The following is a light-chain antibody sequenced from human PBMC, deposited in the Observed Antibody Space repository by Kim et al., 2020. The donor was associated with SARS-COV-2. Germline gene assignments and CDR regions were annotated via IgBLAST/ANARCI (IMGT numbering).Light chain of an antibody. V-gene: IGLV7-46*01. J-gene: IGLJ3*02. CDR3: LLSYGDVRV. CDR2: DTN. Sequence: GGTGTRTCESSTGAVTSGHWPYWFQQRPGQTPKTLIYDTNYKHSWTPARFSGSLLGGKAALTLSGAQPDDEADYYCLLSYGDVRVFGGGTQLTVL. CDR1: TGAVTSGHW.